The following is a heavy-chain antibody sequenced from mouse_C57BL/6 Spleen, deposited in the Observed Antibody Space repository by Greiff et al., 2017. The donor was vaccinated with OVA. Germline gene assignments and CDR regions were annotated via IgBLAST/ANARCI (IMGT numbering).Heavy chain of an antibody. D-gene: IGHD3-2*02. Sequence: EVMLVESGGDLVKPGGSLKLSCAASGFTFSSYGMSWVRQTPDKRLEWVATISSGGSYTYYPDSVKGRFTISRDNAKNTLYLQMSSLKSEDTAMYYCARLGRAAQAPDYWGQGTTLTVSS. J-gene: IGHJ2*01. CDR2: ISSGGSYT. CDR3: ARLGRAAQAPDY. V-gene: IGHV5-6*01. CDR1: GFTFSSYG.